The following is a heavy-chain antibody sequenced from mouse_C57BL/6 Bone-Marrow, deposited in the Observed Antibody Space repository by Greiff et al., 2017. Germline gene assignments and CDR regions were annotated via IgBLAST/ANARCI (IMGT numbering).Heavy chain of an antibody. Sequence: VQLQQSGAELARPGASVKLSCKASGYTFTSYGISWVKQRTGQGLEWIGEIYPRSGNTYYNEKFKGKATLTADTSSSTAYMELRSLTSEDSAVYFCARRGGYYSNWFAYWGQGTLVTVSA. CDR2: IYPRSGNT. D-gene: IGHD2-5*01. J-gene: IGHJ3*01. V-gene: IGHV1-81*01. CDR3: ARRGGYYSNWFAY. CDR1: GYTFTSYG.